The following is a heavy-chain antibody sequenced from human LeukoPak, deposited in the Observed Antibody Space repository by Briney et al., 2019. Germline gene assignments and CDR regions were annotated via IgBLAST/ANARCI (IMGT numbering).Heavy chain of an antibody. Sequence: GGSLRLSCAASGFTVSSNYMSWVRQAPGKGLKWVSVIYSGGSTYYADSVKGRFTISRDNSKNTLYLQMNSLRAEDTAVYYCARVRGKWLRLGYFDYWGQGTLVTVSS. D-gene: IGHD5-12*01. CDR2: IYSGGST. J-gene: IGHJ4*02. CDR3: ARVRGKWLRLGYFDY. V-gene: IGHV3-53*01. CDR1: GFTVSSNY.